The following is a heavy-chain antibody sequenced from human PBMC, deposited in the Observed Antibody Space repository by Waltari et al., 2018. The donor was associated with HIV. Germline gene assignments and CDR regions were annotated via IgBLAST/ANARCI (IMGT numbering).Heavy chain of an antibody. CDR1: GYTFTGHY. V-gene: IGHV1-2*06. CDR2: INPNSGGT. Sequence: QVQLVQSGAEVKKPGASVKVSCKASGYTFTGHYLHWVGHAPGHGLEWMGRINPNSGGTNYAQKFQGRVTMTRDTSISTAYMELSRLRSDDTAVYYCARGVTTNKNWFDPWGQGTLVTVSS. D-gene: IGHD3-22*01. CDR3: ARGVTTNKNWFDP. J-gene: IGHJ5*02.